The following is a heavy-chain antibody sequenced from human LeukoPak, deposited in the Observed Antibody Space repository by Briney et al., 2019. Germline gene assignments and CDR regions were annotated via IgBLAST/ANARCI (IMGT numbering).Heavy chain of an antibody. D-gene: IGHD3-22*01. CDR3: ARTDRMNSGYKPLDY. CDR1: GYTFTGYY. J-gene: IGHJ4*02. CDR2: INPNSGGT. Sequence: ASVKVSCKASGYTFTGYYMHWVRQAPGQGLEWMGWINPNSGGTNYAQKFQGRVTMTRDTSISTAYMELSRLRSDDTAVYYCARTDRMNSGYKPLDYWGQGTLVTVSS. V-gene: IGHV1-2*02.